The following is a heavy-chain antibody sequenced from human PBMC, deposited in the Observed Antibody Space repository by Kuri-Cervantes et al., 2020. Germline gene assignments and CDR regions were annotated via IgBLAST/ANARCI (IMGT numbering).Heavy chain of an antibody. J-gene: IGHJ4*02. CDR1: GFTFSSCG. Sequence: GGSLRLSCAASGFTFSSCGMHWVRQAPGKGLEWVAVIWYDGSNKYYADSVKGRFTISRDNSKNTLYLQMGSLRAEDMAVYYCARDIARPVTATLAYWGQGTLVTVSS. CDR2: IWYDGSNK. CDR3: ARDIARPVTATLAY. D-gene: IGHD2-21*02. V-gene: IGHV3-33*08.